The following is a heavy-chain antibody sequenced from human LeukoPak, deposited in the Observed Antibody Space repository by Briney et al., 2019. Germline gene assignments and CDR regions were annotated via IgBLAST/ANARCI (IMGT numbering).Heavy chain of an antibody. Sequence: GGSLRLSCAASGFTFSSYAMSWVRQAPGEGLEWVSAISGSGGSTYYADSVKGRFIISRDNSKNTLYLQMNSLRAEDTAVYYCAIVSSGSFSYFDYWGQGTLVTVSS. V-gene: IGHV3-23*01. CDR1: GFTFSSYA. J-gene: IGHJ4*02. D-gene: IGHD1-26*01. CDR2: ISGSGGST. CDR3: AIVSSGSFSYFDY.